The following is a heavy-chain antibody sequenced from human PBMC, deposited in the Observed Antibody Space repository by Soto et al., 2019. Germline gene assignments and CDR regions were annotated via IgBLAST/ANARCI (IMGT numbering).Heavy chain of an antibody. CDR1: GYTFTSYD. Sequence: ASVKVSCKASGYTFTSYDINWVRQATGQGLEWMGWMNPNSGNTGYAQKFQGRVTMTRNTSISTAYMELGSLRSEDTAVYYCARGGNIVVVVAATRLNWFDPWGQGTLVTVSS. V-gene: IGHV1-8*01. CDR2: MNPNSGNT. J-gene: IGHJ5*02. CDR3: ARGGNIVVVVAATRLNWFDP. D-gene: IGHD2-15*01.